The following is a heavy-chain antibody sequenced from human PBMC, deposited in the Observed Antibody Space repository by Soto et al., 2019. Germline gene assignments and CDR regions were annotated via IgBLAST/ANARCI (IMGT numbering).Heavy chain of an antibody. CDR1: VGSISSGGNY. D-gene: IGHD2-8*01. J-gene: IGHJ5*02. V-gene: IGHV4-31*03. CDR2: IYYSGST. CDR3: ARQLGHCTNDICPANRFVP. Sequence: QVQLQESGPGLVKPSQTLSLTCSVSVGSISSGGNYWSWIRHHPGKGLEWIGYIYYSGSTDCNPSHQSRVTISVDTSKNQFSLRLTSVTAADTAVYYCARQLGHCTNDICPANRFVPWGQGTLVTVSS.